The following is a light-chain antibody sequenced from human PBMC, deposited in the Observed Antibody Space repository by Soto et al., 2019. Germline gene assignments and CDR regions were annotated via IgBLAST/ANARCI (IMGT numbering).Light chain of an antibody. Sequence: QSVLTQSPSASASLGASVKLTCTLSSGHSSYAIAWHQQQPEKGPRYLMNLNSDGSHSKGDGIPDRFSGSSSGAERYLIISSLQSEDEADYYCQTWGTGTHVVFGGGTKLTVL. CDR2: LNSDGSH. CDR3: QTWGTGTHVV. CDR1: SGHSSYA. J-gene: IGLJ2*01. V-gene: IGLV4-69*01.